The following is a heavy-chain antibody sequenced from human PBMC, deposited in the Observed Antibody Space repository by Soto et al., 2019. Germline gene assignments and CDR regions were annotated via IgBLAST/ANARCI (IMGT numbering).Heavy chain of an antibody. V-gene: IGHV5-51*01. Sequence: GESLKISCKGSGYSFTSYWIGWARQMPGKGLEWMGIIYPGDSDTRYSPSFQGQVTISADKSISTAYLQWSSLKASDTAMYYCARKYYDILTGYPFDYWGQGTTVTVSS. J-gene: IGHJ4*03. CDR3: ARKYYDILTGYPFDY. D-gene: IGHD3-9*01. CDR2: IYPGDSDT. CDR1: GYSFTSYW.